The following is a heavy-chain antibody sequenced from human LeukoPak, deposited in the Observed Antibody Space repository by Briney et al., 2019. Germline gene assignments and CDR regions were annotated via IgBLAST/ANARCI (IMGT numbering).Heavy chain of an antibody. CDR2: ISYDGSNK. CDR3: AREFRQWLFDY. D-gene: IGHD6-19*01. V-gene: IGHV3-30-3*01. CDR1: GFTFSSYA. J-gene: IGHJ4*02. Sequence: GGSLRLSCAASGFTFSSYAMHWVRQAPGKGLEWVAVISYDGSNKYYADSVKGRFTISRDNSKNTLYLQMNSLRAEDTAVYYCAREFRQWLFDYWGQGTLVTVSS.